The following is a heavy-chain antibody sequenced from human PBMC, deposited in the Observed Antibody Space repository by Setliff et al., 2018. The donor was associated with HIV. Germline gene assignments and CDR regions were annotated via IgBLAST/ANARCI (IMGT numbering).Heavy chain of an antibody. V-gene: IGHV4-39*01. D-gene: IGHD3-22*01. CDR2: IYYSGST. CDR1: GGSISNSRYY. CDR3: ASRVYYYDSSGYLREEGFDP. J-gene: IGHJ5*02. Sequence: NPSETLSLTCTVSGGSISNSRYYWSWIRQPPGKGLEWIGSIYYSGSTYNNPSLKSRVTISVDTSKNQFSLKLSSVTAADAAVYYCASRVYYYDSSGYLREEGFDPWGQGTLVTVSS.